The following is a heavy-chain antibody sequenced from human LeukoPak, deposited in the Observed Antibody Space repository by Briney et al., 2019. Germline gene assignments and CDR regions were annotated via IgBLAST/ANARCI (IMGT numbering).Heavy chain of an antibody. CDR1: GGSISSYY. D-gene: IGHD6-13*01. Sequence: SETLSLTCTVSGGSISSYYWSWIRQPPGKGLEWIGYIYYSGSTNYNPSLKSRVTISVDTSKNQFSLKLSSVTAADTAVYYCARHPSSWYLRDYYGMDVWGRGTTVTVSS. J-gene: IGHJ6*02. CDR3: ARHPSSWYLRDYYGMDV. V-gene: IGHV4-59*08. CDR2: IYYSGST.